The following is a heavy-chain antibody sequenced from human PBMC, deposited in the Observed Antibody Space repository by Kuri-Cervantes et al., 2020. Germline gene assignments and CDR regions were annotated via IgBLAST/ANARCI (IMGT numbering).Heavy chain of an antibody. CDR3: ARTRYDILTGYFYYYYGMDV. V-gene: IGHV4-4*02. CDR2: IYHSGST. CDR1: GGSISSSNW. D-gene: IGHD3-9*01. Sequence: SETLSLTCAVSGGSISSSNWWSWVRQPPGKGLEWIGEIYHSGSTNYNPSLKSRVTISVDKSKNQFSPKLSSVTAADTAVYYCARTRYDILTGYFYYYYGMDVWGQGTTVTVSS. J-gene: IGHJ6*02.